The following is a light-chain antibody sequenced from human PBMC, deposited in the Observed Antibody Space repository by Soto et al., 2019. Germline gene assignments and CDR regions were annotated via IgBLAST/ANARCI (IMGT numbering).Light chain of an antibody. Sequence: DIQMTQSPASLSASVGDRVTITCRASQSISTYLNWYQHKPGKAPKVLIYAASTLQSGVPSRFSGSGSGTDFTLTISGLQPDDFATYYCQQSYSIPPVTFGQGTKVEIK. J-gene: IGKJ1*01. CDR2: AAS. V-gene: IGKV1-39*01. CDR3: QQSYSIPPVT. CDR1: QSISTY.